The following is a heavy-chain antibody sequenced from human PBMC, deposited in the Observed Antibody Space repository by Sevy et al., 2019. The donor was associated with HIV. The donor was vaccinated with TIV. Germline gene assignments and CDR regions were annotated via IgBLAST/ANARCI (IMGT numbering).Heavy chain of an antibody. V-gene: IGHV3-11*01. CDR3: AGDRLRCPGVVVVPAATEPNWFDP. J-gene: IGHJ5*02. CDR1: GFTFSDYY. Sequence: GGSLRLSCAASGFTFSDYYMSWIRQAPGKGLEWVSYISSSGSTIYYADSVKGRFTISRDNAKNSLYLQMNSLRAEETTDYYCAGDRLRCPGVVVVPAATEPNWFDPWGQGTLVTVSS. CDR2: ISSSGSTI. D-gene: IGHD2-2*01.